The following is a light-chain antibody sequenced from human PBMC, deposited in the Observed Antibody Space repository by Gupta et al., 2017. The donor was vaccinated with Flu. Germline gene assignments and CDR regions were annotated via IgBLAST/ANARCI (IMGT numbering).Light chain of an antibody. V-gene: IGLV1-44*01. Sequence: QSVLTQPPSASGTPGQRVTIPCSGSSSNIGSNTLNWYQQLPGTATKLLSDSNEQRPAGVIDRGLCYSAGNYASPVIRVVQSEEEADYYCTGWDARIDGCVFGGGTKLTVL. J-gene: IGLJ3*02. CDR2: SNE. CDR1: SSNIGSNT. CDR3: TGWDARIDGCV.